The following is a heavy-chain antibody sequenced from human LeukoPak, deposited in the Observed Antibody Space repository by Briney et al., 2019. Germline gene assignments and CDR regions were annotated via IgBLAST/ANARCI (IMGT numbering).Heavy chain of an antibody. CDR1: GFTFSSYG. CDR3: AIDNDYTYNYFDY. Sequence: QPGRSLRLSCAASGFTFSSYGMHWVRQAPGKGLEWVAVISYDGSNKYYADSVKGRFTISRDNSKNTLYLQMNNLRAEDTALYYCAIDNDYTYNYFDYWGQGTLVTVSS. J-gene: IGHJ4*02. V-gene: IGHV3-30*03. CDR2: ISYDGSNK. D-gene: IGHD3-16*01.